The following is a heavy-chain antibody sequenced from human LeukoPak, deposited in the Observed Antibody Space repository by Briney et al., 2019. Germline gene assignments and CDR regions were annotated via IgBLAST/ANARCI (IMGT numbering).Heavy chain of an antibody. J-gene: IGHJ4*02. CDR2: ISGSGGDT. D-gene: IGHD3-22*01. CDR1: GFTFSRSA. CDR3: AKEGRLTVAAVVVENYFDY. V-gene: IGHV3-23*01. Sequence: QPGGSLRLSCSSSGFTFSRSAMSWVRQAAGKGLEWVSGISGSGGDTYYTDSVKGRFTISRDNSKTTVYLQMNSLRTEDTATYYCAKEGRLTVAAVVVENYFDYWGQGTPVTVSA.